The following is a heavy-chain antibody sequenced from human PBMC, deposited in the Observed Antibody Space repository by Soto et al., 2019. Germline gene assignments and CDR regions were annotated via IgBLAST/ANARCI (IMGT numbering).Heavy chain of an antibody. V-gene: IGHV3-7*03. Sequence: GGSLRLSCAASGFTFSYYWMSWVRQAPGKGLEWVANIKQDGGHQYYVASVKGRFSISRDNAKNSLYLQMNSLRAEDTAVYYCARDEAMDYWGQGTLVTVSS. CDR2: IKQDGGHQ. J-gene: IGHJ4*02. CDR3: ARDEAMDY. CDR1: GFTFSYYW.